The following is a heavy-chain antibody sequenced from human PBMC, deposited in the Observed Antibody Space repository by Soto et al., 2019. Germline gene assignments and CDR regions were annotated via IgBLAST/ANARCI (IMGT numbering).Heavy chain of an antibody. J-gene: IGHJ6*02. CDR3: ARALLLLSRYYYYGMDV. Sequence: PSETLSLTCAVHGGSFSGYYWSWIRQPPGKGLEWIGEINHSGSTNYNPSLKSRVTISVDTSKNQFSLKLSSVTAADTAVYYCARALLLLSRYYYYGMDVWGQGTTVTVSS. D-gene: IGHD3-22*01. CDR1: GGSFSGYY. V-gene: IGHV4-34*01. CDR2: INHSGST.